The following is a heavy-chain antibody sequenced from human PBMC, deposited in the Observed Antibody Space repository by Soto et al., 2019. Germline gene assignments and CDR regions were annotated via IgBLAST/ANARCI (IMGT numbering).Heavy chain of an antibody. CDR3: ARAHEGGATHNRYYYYGMDV. CDR2: INPNSGGT. J-gene: IGHJ6*02. CDR1: GYTFTGYY. Sequence: ASVKVSCKASGYTFTGYYMHWVRQAPGQGLEWMGWINPNSGGTNYAQKFQGWVTMTRDTSISTAYMELSRLRSDDTAVYYCARAHEGGATHNRYYYYGMDVWGQGTTVTVSS. D-gene: IGHD1-26*01. V-gene: IGHV1-2*04.